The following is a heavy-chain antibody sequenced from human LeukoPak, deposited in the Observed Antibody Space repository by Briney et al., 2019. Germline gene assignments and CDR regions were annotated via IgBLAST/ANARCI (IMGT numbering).Heavy chain of an antibody. J-gene: IGHJ5*02. Sequence: SVKVSCKASGGTFSSYAISWVRQAPGQGLEWMGRIIPILGIANYAQKFQGRVTITADKSTSTAYMELSSLRSEDTAVYYCARSQGGLNWFDPWGQGTLVTVSS. CDR1: GGTFSSYA. CDR2: IIPILGIA. V-gene: IGHV1-69*04. CDR3: ARSQGGLNWFDP.